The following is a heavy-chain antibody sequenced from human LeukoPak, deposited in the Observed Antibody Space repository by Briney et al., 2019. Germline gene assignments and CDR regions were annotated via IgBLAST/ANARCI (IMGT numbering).Heavy chain of an antibody. J-gene: IGHJ4*02. D-gene: IGHD2-21*02. V-gene: IGHV5-51*01. Sequence: KNGESLKISCEGSGYSFSNYWIGWVRQMPGKGLEWMGIIYPGDYETRYSPSFQGLVTISVDKSISTAYLQWSSLKASDTAMYYCAIPPGYCGNDCSFDHWGQGTLVTVSS. CDR2: IYPGDYET. CDR3: AIPPGYCGNDCSFDH. CDR1: GYSFSNYW.